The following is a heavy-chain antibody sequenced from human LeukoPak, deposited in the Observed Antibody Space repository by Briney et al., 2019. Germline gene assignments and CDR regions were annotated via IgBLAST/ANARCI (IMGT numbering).Heavy chain of an antibody. CDR2: IRSKAYGGTT. V-gene: IGHV3-49*04. D-gene: IGHD6-19*01. CDR1: GFTFGDYA. Sequence: GGSLRLSCTASGFTFGDYAMSWVRQAPGKGLEWVGFIRSKAYGGTTEYAASVKGRFTISRDDSKSIAYLQMNSLKTEDTAVYYCTRDPGRVWEWLVHDYYYGMDVWGQGTTVTVSS. CDR3: TRDPGRVWEWLVHDYYYGMDV. J-gene: IGHJ6*02.